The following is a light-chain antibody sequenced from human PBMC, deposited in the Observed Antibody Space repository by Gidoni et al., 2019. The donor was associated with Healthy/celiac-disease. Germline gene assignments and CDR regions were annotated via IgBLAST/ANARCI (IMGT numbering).Light chain of an antibody. V-gene: IGKV1-5*01. J-gene: IGKJ2*01. CDR3: QQYNSYPYT. CDR2: DAS. Sequence: DIPMTQSPSTLSASVGDRVTITCRASQSISSWLAWYQQKPGKAPKLLIYDASSLESGVPSRCSGSGSGTEFTLTISSLQPDDFATYYCQQYNSYPYTFGQGTKLEIK. CDR1: QSISSW.